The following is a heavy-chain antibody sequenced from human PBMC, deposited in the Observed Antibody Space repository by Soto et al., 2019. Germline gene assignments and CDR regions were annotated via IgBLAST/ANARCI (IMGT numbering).Heavy chain of an antibody. CDR3: VKEGKMGVEGFDF. D-gene: IGHD1-26*01. V-gene: IGHV3-23*01. CDR1: GFTFSDHA. J-gene: IGHJ4*01. Sequence: QSGGSLRLSCATSGFTFSDHAMHWVRQAPGEGLEWVSGIRGDFVTTPYADSVKGRFTISRDNSQNTLYLHVNSLRAEDTARYYCVKEGKMGVEGFDFWGHGTLVTVYS. CDR2: IRGDFVTT.